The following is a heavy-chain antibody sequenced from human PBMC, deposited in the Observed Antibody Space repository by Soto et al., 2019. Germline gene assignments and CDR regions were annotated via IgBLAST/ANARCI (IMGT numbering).Heavy chain of an antibody. Sequence: GSLRLSCAASGFTFRSFTMNWVRQAPGKGLEWVSTISSNSAYIYYTDALRGRFTISRDNAKNSLHLQMNSLRAEDTAVYYCARDASRDSSARGWFDPWGPGTLVTVSS. CDR3: ARDASRDSSARGWFDP. V-gene: IGHV3-21*01. D-gene: IGHD6-13*01. CDR1: GFTFRSFT. CDR2: ISSNSAYI. J-gene: IGHJ5*02.